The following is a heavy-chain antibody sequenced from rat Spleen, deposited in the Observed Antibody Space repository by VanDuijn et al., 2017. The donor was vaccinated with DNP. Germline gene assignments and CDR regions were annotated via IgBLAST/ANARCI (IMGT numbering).Heavy chain of an antibody. V-gene: IGHV5-7*01. CDR2: IGSDGSRT. CDR1: GLTFSGSA. Sequence: EVQLVETGGGLFQPGRSLKLSCAASGLTFSGSAMAWVRQTPEKGLEWVATIGSDGSRTYYRDSVKGRFTISRENAKGTLYLQMDSLRSEDTATYYCARHVSGIPYWYFDFWGPGTMVVVSS. CDR3: ARHVSGIPYWYFDF. J-gene: IGHJ1*01. D-gene: IGHD1-6*01.